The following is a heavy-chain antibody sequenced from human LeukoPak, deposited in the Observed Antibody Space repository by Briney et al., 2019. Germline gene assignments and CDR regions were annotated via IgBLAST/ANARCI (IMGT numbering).Heavy chain of an antibody. CDR3: ARSRSSGWSRYYFDY. Sequence: GGTLRLSCAASGFTISSNYMSWGRQAPGQGLELVSYISSSGSTIYYADSVKGRFTISRDNAKNSLYLQMNSLRAEDTAVYYCARSRSSGWSRYYFDYWGQGTLVTVSS. V-gene: IGHV3-11*01. CDR1: GFTISSNY. J-gene: IGHJ4*02. D-gene: IGHD6-19*01. CDR2: ISSSGSTI.